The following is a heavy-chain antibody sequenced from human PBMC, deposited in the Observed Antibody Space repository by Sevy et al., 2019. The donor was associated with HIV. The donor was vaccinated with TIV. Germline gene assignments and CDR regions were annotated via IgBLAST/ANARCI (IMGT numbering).Heavy chain of an antibody. CDR3: ARQGSGLSGYCSGGSCYSPSTYYFDY. CDR2: IYPGDSDT. J-gene: IGHJ4*02. D-gene: IGHD2-15*01. V-gene: IGHV5-51*01. Sequence: GESLKISCKGSGYSFTSYWIGWVRQMPGKGLEWMGIIYPGDSDTRYSPSFQGQVTISADKSISTAYLQWSSLKASDTAMYYCARQGSGLSGYCSGGSCYSPSTYYFDYWGQGTLVTVSS. CDR1: GYSFTSYW.